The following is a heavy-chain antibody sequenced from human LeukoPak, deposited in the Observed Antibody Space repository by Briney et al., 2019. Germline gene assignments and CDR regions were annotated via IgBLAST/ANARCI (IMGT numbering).Heavy chain of an antibody. J-gene: IGHJ4*02. CDR2: IYYSGGT. D-gene: IGHD6-13*01. CDR3: ARHPGVAAAGTAESFDY. V-gene: IGHV4-59*08. CDR1: AGSISNYY. Sequence: SETLSLTCTVSAGSISNYYWSWIRQPPGKGLEWIGYIYYSGGTNYNPSLKNRVTISVDTSRNQFSLRLNSVTAADTAVYYCARHPGVAAAGTAESFDYWGPGTLVTVSS.